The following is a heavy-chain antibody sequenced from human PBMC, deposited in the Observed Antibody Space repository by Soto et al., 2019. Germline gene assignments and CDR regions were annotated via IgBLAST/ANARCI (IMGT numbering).Heavy chain of an antibody. V-gene: IGHV3-30*18. J-gene: IGHJ4*02. CDR1: GFTFSGYG. CDR2: ISYDGSNK. CDR3: AKAPSGSDLPLDY. Sequence: QVQLVESGGGVVHPGRSLRLSCAASGFTFSGYGMHWVRQAPGKGLEWVAVISYDGSNKYYADSVKGRFTISRDNSKNTLYLKMISLRAEDTDVYYWAKAPSGSDLPLDYWGQGPLVTVSP. D-gene: IGHD5-12*01.